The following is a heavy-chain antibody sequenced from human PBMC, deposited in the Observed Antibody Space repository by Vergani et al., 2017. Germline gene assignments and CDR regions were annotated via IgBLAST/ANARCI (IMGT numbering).Heavy chain of an antibody. D-gene: IGHD5-24*01. CDR1: GGTFSSYA. J-gene: IGHJ4*02. CDR3: ARVPRDGYNYAGSADDDY. Sequence: QVQLVQSGAEVKKPGASVKVSCKASGGTFSSYAISWVRQAPGQGLEWMGRIIPILGIANYAQKFQGRVTITGDKSTSTAYMELSRLSSDDPAVYYCARVPRDGYNYAGSADDDYWGQGTLVTVSS. CDR2: IIPILGIA. V-gene: IGHV1-69*04.